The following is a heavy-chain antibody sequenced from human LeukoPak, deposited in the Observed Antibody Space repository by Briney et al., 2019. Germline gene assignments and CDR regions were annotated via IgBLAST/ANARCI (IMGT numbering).Heavy chain of an antibody. J-gene: IGHJ6*03. CDR2: IYSGGSK. V-gene: IGHV3-53*01. CDR1: GFTVSSNY. CDR3: ARAAEYSSGWYGYYYMDV. D-gene: IGHD6-19*01. Sequence: GVSLRLSCAASGFTVSSNYMSWVRQAPGKGLVGVSDIYSGGSKYYPDSVKGRFTISRDNSKNTLYLQMNSLRAEDTAVYYCARAAEYSSGWYGYYYMDVWGKGTTVTISS.